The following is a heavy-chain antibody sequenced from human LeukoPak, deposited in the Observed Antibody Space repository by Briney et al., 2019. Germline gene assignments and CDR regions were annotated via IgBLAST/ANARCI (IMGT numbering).Heavy chain of an antibody. CDR1: GFTFSDYY. CDR2: ISSSGSTI. J-gene: IGHJ6*02. Sequence: GGSLRLSCAASGFTFSDYYMSWIRQAPGKGLEWVSYISSSGSTIYYADSVKGRFTISRDNAKNSLYLQMDSLRAEDTAVYYCARDDGGKDLMDYYGMDVWGQGTTVTVSS. V-gene: IGHV3-11*04. CDR3: ARDDGGKDLMDYYGMDV. D-gene: IGHD2-15*01.